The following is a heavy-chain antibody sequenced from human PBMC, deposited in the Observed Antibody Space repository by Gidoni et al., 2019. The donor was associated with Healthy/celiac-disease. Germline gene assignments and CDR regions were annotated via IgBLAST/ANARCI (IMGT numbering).Heavy chain of an antibody. CDR1: GYTFPSYG. J-gene: IGHJ6*02. D-gene: IGHD3-10*01. CDR2: ISAYNGNT. Sequence: QVQLVQSGAEVKKPGASVKVSCKASGYTFPSYGIIWVRLAPGQGLEWMGWISAYNGNTNYAQKLQGRVTMTTDTSTSTAYMELRSLRSDDTAVYYCARDRPPVVLWFGESLGDYYYGMDVWGQGTTVTVSS. V-gene: IGHV1-18*04. CDR3: ARDRPPVVLWFGESLGDYYYGMDV.